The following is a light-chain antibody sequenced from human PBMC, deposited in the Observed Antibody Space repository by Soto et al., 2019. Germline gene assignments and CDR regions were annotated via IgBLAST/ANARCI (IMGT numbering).Light chain of an antibody. CDR1: QSVSSSY. CDR2: GVS. V-gene: IGKV3-20*01. Sequence: EIVLTQSPGTLSLSPGERATLSCRASQSVSSSYLAWYQQKPGQPPRLLIYGVSSRATGIPNRISGSGSGTDFILTISRLEPEYFAVYYCQHYVRSPPLTFGQGTRLEIK. J-gene: IGKJ5*01. CDR3: QHYVRSPPLT.